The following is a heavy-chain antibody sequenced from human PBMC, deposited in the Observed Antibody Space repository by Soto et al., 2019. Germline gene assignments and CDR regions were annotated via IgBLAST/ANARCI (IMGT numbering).Heavy chain of an antibody. J-gene: IGHJ4*02. CDR3: AHRSRYCSGGSCYRNNLFDY. CDR2: IYWDDDK. D-gene: IGHD2-15*01. Sequence: GPTLVNPTQTLTLTCTFSGFSLSTSGVGVGWIRQPPGKALEWLALIYWDDDKRYSPSLKSRLTITKDTSKNQVVLTMTNMGPVDTATYYCAHRSRYCSGGSCYRNNLFDYWGQGTLVTVSS. CDR1: GFSLSTSGVG. V-gene: IGHV2-5*02.